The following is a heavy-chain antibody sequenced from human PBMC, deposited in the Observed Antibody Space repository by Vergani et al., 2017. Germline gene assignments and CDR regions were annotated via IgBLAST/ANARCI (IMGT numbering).Heavy chain of an antibody. J-gene: IGHJ4*02. CDR1: GFDFSAYS. Sequence: EVQLVESGGGLVKPGGSLRISCEASGFDFSAYSMNWVRQAPGKGLEWISYISSGSDAIYYADSLRGRFTVSRDNAQNSLFLQMNSLRAEDTAVYFCATSRSAEPDYWGQGTLVAVSS. CDR2: ISSGSDAI. D-gene: IGHD6-6*01. CDR3: ATSRSAEPDY. V-gene: IGHV3-48*01.